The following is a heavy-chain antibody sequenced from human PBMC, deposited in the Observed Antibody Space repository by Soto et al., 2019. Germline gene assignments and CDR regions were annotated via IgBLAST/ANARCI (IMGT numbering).Heavy chain of an antibody. D-gene: IGHD6-6*01. J-gene: IGHJ4*02. CDR2: INHSGST. CDR1: GGSFSGYY. Sequence: SETLSLTCAVYGGSFSGYYWSWIRQPPGKGLEWIGEINHSGSTNYNPSLKSRVTISVDTSKNQFSLRLSSVTAADTAVYYCARVRARYYFDYWGQGTLVTVSS. CDR3: ARVRARYYFDY. V-gene: IGHV4-34*01.